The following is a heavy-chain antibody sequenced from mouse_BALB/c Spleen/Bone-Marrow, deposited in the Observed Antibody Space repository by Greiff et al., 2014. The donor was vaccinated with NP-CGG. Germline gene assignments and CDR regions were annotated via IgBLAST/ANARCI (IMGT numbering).Heavy chain of an antibody. CDR1: GFAFSSYD. J-gene: IGHJ2*01. D-gene: IGHD4-1*01. CDR2: ISNGGGST. V-gene: IGHV5-12-1*01. Sequence: ERSLKLSCAASGFAFSSYDMSWVRQTPEKRLEWVAYISNGGGSTYYPDTVKGRFTISRDNAKNTLYLKMSSLKYEETAMYYCTRHELGLFDYWGQGTTLTVSS. CDR3: TRHELGLFDY.